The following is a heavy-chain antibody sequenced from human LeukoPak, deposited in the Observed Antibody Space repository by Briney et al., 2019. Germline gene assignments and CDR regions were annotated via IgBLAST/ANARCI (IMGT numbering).Heavy chain of an antibody. CDR2: AFSDGRT. J-gene: IGHJ4*02. V-gene: IGHV3-53*01. CDR1: GITVSTNY. Sequence: GGSLRLSCAASGITVSTNYMSWVRQAPGKGLEWVSIAFSDGRTFYADSVKGRFTISRDSSKDTVFLQMNSLRAEDTAVYYCARGDFDYWGQGTLVTVSS. CDR3: ARGDFDY.